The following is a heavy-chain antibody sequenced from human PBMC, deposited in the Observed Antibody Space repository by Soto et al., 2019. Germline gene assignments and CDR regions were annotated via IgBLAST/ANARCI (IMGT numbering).Heavy chain of an antibody. J-gene: IGHJ3*02. CDR2: IFYSGST. CDR3: ARDNYGSSGYYYGAFHI. CDR1: GGSISSGGHY. D-gene: IGHD3-22*01. Sequence: TLSLTCTVSGGSISSGGHYWSWVRQHPGKGLEWIGCIFYSGSTYYNPSLKSRVTISVDTSKNQFSLKLTSVTAADTAVYLCARDNYGSSGYYYGAFHIWGQGTMVTVSS. V-gene: IGHV4-31*03.